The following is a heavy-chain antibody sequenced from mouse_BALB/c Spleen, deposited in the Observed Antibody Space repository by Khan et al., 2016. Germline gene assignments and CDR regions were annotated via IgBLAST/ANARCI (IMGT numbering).Heavy chain of an antibody. D-gene: IGHD2-4*01. CDR3: TRVASPMIRGFAY. CDR1: GYTFTSYW. J-gene: IGHJ3*01. Sequence: QVQLQQSGAELVRPGASVKLSCKASGYTFTSYWINWMKQRPGQGLEWIGNIYPSDIYTNYNQKFKDKATLTVEKSSSTAYMPLSSPTSEDSAIYYGTRVASPMIRGFAYWGQGTLVTVSA. CDR2: IYPSDIYT. V-gene: IGHV1-69*02.